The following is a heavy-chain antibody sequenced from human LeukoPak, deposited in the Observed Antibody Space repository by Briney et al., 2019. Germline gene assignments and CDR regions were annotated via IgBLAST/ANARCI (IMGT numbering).Heavy chain of an antibody. Sequence: ASVKVSCKASGYTFTSYGISWVRQAPGQGLERMGWISAYNGNTNYAQKLQGRVTMTTDTSTSTAYMELRSLRSDDTAVYYCARGSSGWYDYDAFDIWGQGTMVTVSS. J-gene: IGHJ3*02. CDR2: ISAYNGNT. D-gene: IGHD6-19*01. CDR3: ARGSSGWYDYDAFDI. CDR1: GYTFTSYG. V-gene: IGHV1-18*01.